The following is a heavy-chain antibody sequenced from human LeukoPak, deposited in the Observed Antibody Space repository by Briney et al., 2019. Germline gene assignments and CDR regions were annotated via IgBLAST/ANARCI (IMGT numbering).Heavy chain of an antibody. D-gene: IGHD1-7*01. CDR2: IYTSGST. CDR3: ARTVTGTTWFDP. Sequence: KPSETLSLTCTVSGGSISSGSYYWSWIRQPAGKGLEWIGRIYTSGSTNYNPSLKSRVTISVDTSKNQFSLKLSSVTAADTAVYYCARTVTGTTWFDPWGQGTLVTVSS. V-gene: IGHV4-61*02. CDR1: GGSISSGSYY. J-gene: IGHJ5*02.